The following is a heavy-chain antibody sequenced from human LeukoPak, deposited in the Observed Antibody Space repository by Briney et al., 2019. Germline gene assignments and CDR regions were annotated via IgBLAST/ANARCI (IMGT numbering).Heavy chain of an antibody. D-gene: IGHD3-10*01. CDR3: AKLWLYGSGSQDFLNYYYGMDV. V-gene: IGHV1-18*01. J-gene: IGHJ6*02. CDR1: GYTFTSYG. Sequence: GASVKVSCKASGYTFTSYGISWVRQAPGQGLEWMGWISAYNGNTNYAQKLQGRVTMTTDTSTSTAHMELRSLRSDDTAVYYCAKLWLYGSGSQDFLNYYYGMDVWGQGTTVTVSS. CDR2: ISAYNGNT.